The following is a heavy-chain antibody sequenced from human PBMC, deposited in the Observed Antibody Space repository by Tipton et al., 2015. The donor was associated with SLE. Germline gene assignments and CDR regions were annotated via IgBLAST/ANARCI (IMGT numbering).Heavy chain of an antibody. CDR2: IYTSGST. Sequence: LRLSCAASGFTLSNYAMSWVRQAPGKGLEWIGRIYTSGSTNYNPSLKSRVTISVDTSKNQFSLKLSSVTAADTAIYYCARDLAWGLGGFAYWGQGALVTVSS. CDR3: ARDLAWGLGGFAY. CDR1: GFTLSNYA. V-gene: IGHV4-4*08. D-gene: IGHD7-27*01. J-gene: IGHJ4*02.